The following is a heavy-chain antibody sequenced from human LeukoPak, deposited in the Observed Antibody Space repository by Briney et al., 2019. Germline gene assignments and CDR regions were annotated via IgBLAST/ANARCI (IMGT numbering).Heavy chain of an antibody. V-gene: IGHV1-69*13. J-gene: IGHJ6*03. CDR2: IVPIFGTV. Sequence: SVKVSCKASGGTFGSYATSWVRQAPGQGLERMGGIVPIFGTVNYAQKFQGRVTITADESTSTAYMELSSLRSEDTAVYYCARGHITIFGVVIPDYFYYYMDVWGKGTTVTVSS. D-gene: IGHD3-3*01. CDR1: GGTFGSYA. CDR3: ARGHITIFGVVIPDYFYYYMDV.